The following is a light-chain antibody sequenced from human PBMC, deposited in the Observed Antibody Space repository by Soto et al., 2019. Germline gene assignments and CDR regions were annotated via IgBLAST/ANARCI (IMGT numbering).Light chain of an antibody. CDR3: QQHGSLPIT. J-gene: IGKJ5*01. CDR1: QSRGGEY. Sequence: ESVLAQSPGTLSLSPGERATLSCRASQSRGGEYLAWFKQKPGQSHRLLIYSASNRATCIQDSFSGSGSETDFTINIRRLEPEDFVVYYCQQHGSLPITCGKGTRLEIK. V-gene: IGKV3-20*01. CDR2: SAS.